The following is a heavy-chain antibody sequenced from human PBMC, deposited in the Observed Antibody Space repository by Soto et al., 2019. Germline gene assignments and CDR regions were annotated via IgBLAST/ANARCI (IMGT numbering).Heavy chain of an antibody. J-gene: IGHJ6*02. Sequence: PGGSLRLFCASSGFTFASYNMLWVRQAPGKGLESVASISHHSDYIYHADSVKGRFTVSRDNAKNSLFLEMTILRDEDTAVYYCARGGSAERQTDGDSYHYYPMDVWGQGTTVTVSS. CDR3: ARGGSAERQTDGDSYHYYPMDV. V-gene: IGHV3-21*01. D-gene: IGHD3-22*01. CDR1: GFTFASYN. CDR2: ISHHSDYI.